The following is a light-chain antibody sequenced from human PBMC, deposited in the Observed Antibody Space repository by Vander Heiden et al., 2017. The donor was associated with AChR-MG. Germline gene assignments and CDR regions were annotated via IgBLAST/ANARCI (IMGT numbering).Light chain of an antibody. Sequence: ILMTQTPLSLSVIPAQPVSISCKSTETLLLADGKTYLSWYLQRPGQPPQLLLYGVSSRVSGVPDRFSGSGSRTNFTWTISRVEAEDVGVYYCFQTIQLPYTFGPGTKLEI. V-gene: IGKV2D-29*01. CDR2: GVS. CDR1: ETLLLADGKTY. CDR3: FQTIQLPYT. J-gene: IGKJ2*01.